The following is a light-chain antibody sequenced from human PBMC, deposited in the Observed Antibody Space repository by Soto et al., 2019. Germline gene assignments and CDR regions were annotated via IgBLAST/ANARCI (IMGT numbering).Light chain of an antibody. CDR3: QQSFYAPPT. CDR1: QNIRTY. Sequence: DIQVIQSPSSLSASVGDRVTITCRASQNIRTYLTWYQQKPGKAPKLLIYEASDLQSGVPSRFSGSGSGTDFSLTITSLQPEDFATYYCQQSFYAPPTFGQGTKVEIK. V-gene: IGKV1-39*01. J-gene: IGKJ1*01. CDR2: EAS.